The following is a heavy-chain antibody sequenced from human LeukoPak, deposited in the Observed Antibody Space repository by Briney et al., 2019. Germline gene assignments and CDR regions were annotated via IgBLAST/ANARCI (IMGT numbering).Heavy chain of an antibody. CDR3: ARRGYHDYSGFDY. CDR2: ISSSGSTT. Sequence: GGSLRLSCAASGFTFSDYYMSWIRQAPGKGLEWVSYISSSGSTTLYADSVKGRFTISRDNSKNSLYLQMKSLRAEDTALYYCARRGYHDYSGFDYWGQGTLVTVSS. D-gene: IGHD1-26*01. CDR1: GFTFSDYY. V-gene: IGHV3-11*04. J-gene: IGHJ4*02.